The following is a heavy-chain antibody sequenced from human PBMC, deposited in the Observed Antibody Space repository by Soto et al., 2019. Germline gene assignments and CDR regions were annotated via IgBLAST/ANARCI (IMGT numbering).Heavy chain of an antibody. CDR2: TYYRSKWST. V-gene: IGHV6-1*01. D-gene: IGHD1-26*01. J-gene: IGHJ5*01. CDR1: GDSVSSKSAT. Sequence: SRTLSLTCAISGDSVSSKSATWNWIRQSPSRGLEWLGRTYYRSKWSTDYAVSVNNRITINPDTSKNQFSLQLNSVTPEDTAMYYCTRALSGSYDSWGQGTLVTVS. CDR3: TRALSGSYDS.